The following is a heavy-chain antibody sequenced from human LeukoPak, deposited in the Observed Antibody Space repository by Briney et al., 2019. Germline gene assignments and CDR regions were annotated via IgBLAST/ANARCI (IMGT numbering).Heavy chain of an antibody. Sequence: ASVKVSYKASRYTFTGYHMHWVRRAPGQGLEWMGRINPNSGDTNYAQKFQGRVTMTRDTSISTAYMELSRLRSDDTAVYYCARDNCSSTSCLFDYWGQGALVTVSS. CDR1: RYTFTGYH. D-gene: IGHD2-2*01. V-gene: IGHV1-2*06. J-gene: IGHJ4*02. CDR2: INPNSGDT. CDR3: ARDNCSSTSCLFDY.